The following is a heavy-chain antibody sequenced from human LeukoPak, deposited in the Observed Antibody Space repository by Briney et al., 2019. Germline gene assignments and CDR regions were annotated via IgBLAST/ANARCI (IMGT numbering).Heavy chain of an antibody. J-gene: IGHJ6*03. CDR1: GGSISTSNYY. CDR2: IFYSGST. CDR3: ASGVRFLYYMDV. D-gene: IGHD3-3*01. Sequence: SETLSLTCTVSGGSISTSNYYWGWIRQPPGKGLEWIGNIFYSGSTYYSPSLRSRVTISLDTSRNQFSLKLNSVTAADTAVYYCASGVRFLYYMDVWGKGTTVTVSS. V-gene: IGHV4-39*07.